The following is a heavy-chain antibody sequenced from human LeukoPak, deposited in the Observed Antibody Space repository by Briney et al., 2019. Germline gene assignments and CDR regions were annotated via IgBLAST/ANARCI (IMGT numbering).Heavy chain of an antibody. CDR3: ATAWASRARTIDS. CDR1: GYTFTSYD. Sequence: ASVKVSCKASGYTFTSYDINWVRQAPGQGLEWLGWINPDNGVTIYAQKFQGRVTMTRDTSISTTYMELSSLRSDESAVYYCATAWASRARTIDSWGQGTLVTVSS. V-gene: IGHV1-2*02. J-gene: IGHJ4*02. CDR2: INPDNGVT. D-gene: IGHD1-14*01.